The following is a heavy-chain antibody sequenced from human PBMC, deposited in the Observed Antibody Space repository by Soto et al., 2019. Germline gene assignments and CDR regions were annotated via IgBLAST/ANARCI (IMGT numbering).Heavy chain of an antibody. CDR2: IDPSDSYS. CDR3: ARHFPLPTDLQFYYYYYYGVDV. V-gene: IGHV5-10-1*01. D-gene: IGHD3-3*02. Sequence: GESLKISCKASGYNFTTFWISWMRQVPGKGLEWMGRIDPSDSYSNYSPSFQGHITISADKSINTAYLHFSNLKASDTAVYYCARHFPLPTDLQFYYYYYYGVDVWGHGTAVTVSS. J-gene: IGHJ6*02. CDR1: GYNFTTFW.